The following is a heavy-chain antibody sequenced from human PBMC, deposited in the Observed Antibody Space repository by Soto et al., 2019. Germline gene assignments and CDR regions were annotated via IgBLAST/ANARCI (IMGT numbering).Heavy chain of an antibody. CDR2: IDPSDSYS. CDR3: ARHFPLPTDLQFYYYYYYGVDV. V-gene: IGHV5-10-1*01. D-gene: IGHD3-3*02. Sequence: GESLKISCKASGYNFTTFWISWMRQVPGKGLEWMGRIDPSDSYSNYSPSFQGHITISADKSINTAYLHFSNLKASDTAVYYCARHFPLPTDLQFYYYYYYGVDVWGHGTAVTVSS. J-gene: IGHJ6*02. CDR1: GYNFTTFW.